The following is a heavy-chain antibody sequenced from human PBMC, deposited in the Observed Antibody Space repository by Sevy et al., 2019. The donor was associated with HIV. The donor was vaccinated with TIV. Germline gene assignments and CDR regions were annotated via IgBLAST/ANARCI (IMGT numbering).Heavy chain of an antibody. V-gene: IGHV3-23*01. Sequence: GGSLRLSCTAFGFPFDTFALNWVRQAPGKGLEWVSTIGRGPENIHYADSVKGRFTISRDNSRNTVYLQLNNLRAEDTAMYYCGSWVTAHLDSWGQGTPVTVSS. D-gene: IGHD2-21*02. CDR1: GFPFDTFA. CDR3: GSWVTAHLDS. J-gene: IGHJ4*02. CDR2: IGRGPENI.